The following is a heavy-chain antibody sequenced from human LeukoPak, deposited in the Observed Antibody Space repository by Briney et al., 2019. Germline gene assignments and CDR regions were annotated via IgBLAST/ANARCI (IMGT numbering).Heavy chain of an antibody. CDR3: ARVPYCSGGSCYPTYYYYYMDV. J-gene: IGHJ6*03. D-gene: IGHD2-15*01. CDR1: GGSFSGYY. Sequence: PSETLSLTCAVYGGSFSGYYWSWIRQPPGKGLEWIGEINHSGSTNYNPSLKSRVTISVDTSKNQFSLKLSSVTAADTAVYYCARVPYCSGGSCYPTYYYYYMDVGVKGTAVTVSS. V-gene: IGHV4-34*01. CDR2: INHSGST.